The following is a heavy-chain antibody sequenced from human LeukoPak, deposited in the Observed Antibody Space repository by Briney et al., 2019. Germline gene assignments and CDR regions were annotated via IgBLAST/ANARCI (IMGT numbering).Heavy chain of an antibody. CDR3: ARHPQRSLGVTTSGPYYYGMDV. D-gene: IGHD2-21*02. CDR2: IYYSGST. Sequence: PSETLSLTCTVSGGSVSSGSYYWSWIRQPPGKGLEWIGYIYYSGSTNYNPSLKSRVTISVDTSKNQFSLRLSSVAAADTAVFYCARHPQRSLGVTTSGPYYYGMDVWGQGTTVTVSS. J-gene: IGHJ6*02. V-gene: IGHV4-61*01. CDR1: GGSVSSGSYY.